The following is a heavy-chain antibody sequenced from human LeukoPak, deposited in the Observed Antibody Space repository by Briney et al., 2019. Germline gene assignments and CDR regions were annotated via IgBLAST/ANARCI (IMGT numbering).Heavy chain of an antibody. CDR1: GFTFSSYA. D-gene: IGHD2-21*02. CDR3: AREGGFALPPGSFVVVTARPPDY. V-gene: IGHV3-30-3*01. Sequence: AGRSLRLSCAASGFTFSSYAMHWVRQAPGKGLEWVAVISYDGSNKYYADSVKGRFTISRDNSKNTLYLQMNSLRAEDTAVYYCAREGGFALPPGSFVVVTARPPDYWGQGTLVTVSS. CDR2: ISYDGSNK. J-gene: IGHJ4*02.